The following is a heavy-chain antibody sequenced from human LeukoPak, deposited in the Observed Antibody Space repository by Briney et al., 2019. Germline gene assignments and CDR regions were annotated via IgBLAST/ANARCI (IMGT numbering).Heavy chain of an antibody. CDR1: GGTFSSYA. V-gene: IGHV1-69*04. Sequence: GASVKVSCKASGGTFSSYAISWVRQAPGQGLEWMGRIIPILGIANYAQKFQGRVTITADKSTSTAYMELSSLRSEDTAVYYCARYSTVVTSYYYGMDVWGQGTTVTASS. CDR2: IIPILGIA. J-gene: IGHJ6*02. D-gene: IGHD4-23*01. CDR3: ARYSTVVTSYYYGMDV.